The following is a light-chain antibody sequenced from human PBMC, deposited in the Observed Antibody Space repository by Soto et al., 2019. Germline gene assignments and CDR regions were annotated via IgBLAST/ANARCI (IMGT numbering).Light chain of an antibody. CDR1: QIVSSY. V-gene: IGKV3-20*01. CDR2: GTS. J-gene: IGKJ1*01. Sequence: EMVLTQSPGTLSLSPGERATLSCRARQIVSSYLAWYQQKPGQAPRLLIYGTSNRATGIPDRFSGSGSGPDFSLIISRLEPEDFAVYYCQYYGSSPRTFGQGTKVDI. CDR3: QYYGSSPRT.